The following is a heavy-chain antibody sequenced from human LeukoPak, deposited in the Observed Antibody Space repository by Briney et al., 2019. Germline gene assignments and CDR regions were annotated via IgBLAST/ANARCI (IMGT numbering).Heavy chain of an antibody. V-gene: IGHV4-4*02. CDR2: IYHSGSH. CDR3: ASGQQSPWYFDY. CDR1: GGSNSSSNW. D-gene: IGHD6-13*01. J-gene: IGHJ4*02. Sequence: SGTLSLTCAVSGGSNSSSNWWSWVRQPPGKGLEWIGEIYHSGSHNYKPSLKSRVTISVDKSKNQFSLKLSSVTAADTAVYYCASGQQSPWYFDYWGQGTLVTVSS.